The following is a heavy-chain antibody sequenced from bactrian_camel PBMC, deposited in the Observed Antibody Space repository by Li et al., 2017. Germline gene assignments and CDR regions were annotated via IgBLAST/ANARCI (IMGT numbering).Heavy chain of an antibody. CDR2: FGRDGTT. D-gene: IGHD7*01. Sequence: HVQLVESGGGSVQAGGSLRLSCAASGIAFSQYCLGWFRHVPGKQRESVAAFGRDGTTTFAESVKGRFTIVEDNAKNTMFLQMNNLRSDDTGVYYCAAAPGYITPWHVRNHYRLWGQGTQVTVS. V-gene: IGHV3S53*01. CDR1: GIAFSQYC. J-gene: IGHJ4*01. CDR3: AAAPGYITPWHVRNHYRL.